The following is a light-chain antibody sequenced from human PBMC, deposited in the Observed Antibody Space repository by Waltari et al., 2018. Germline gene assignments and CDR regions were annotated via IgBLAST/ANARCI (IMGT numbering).Light chain of an antibody. CDR3: QQYYSGRT. V-gene: IGKV4-1*01. CDR1: QSVLYSSNNKNY. J-gene: IGKJ1*01. CDR2: WAS. Sequence: DIVMTQSPDSLAVSLGERATINCKASQSVLYSSNNKNYLAWYQQRPGQPPKLLISWASTRESGVPNRFSGSGSETDFTLTISSLQAEDVAVYYCQQYYSGRTFGQGTKVEIK.